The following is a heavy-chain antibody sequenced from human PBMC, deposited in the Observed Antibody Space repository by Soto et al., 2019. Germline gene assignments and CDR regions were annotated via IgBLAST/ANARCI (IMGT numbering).Heavy chain of an antibody. J-gene: IGHJ4*02. D-gene: IGHD3-9*01. CDR1: GYTFTTYG. CDR2: ISPYNGRT. Sequence: QVQLVQSGAEVKKPGASVKVSCKASGYTFTTYGITWVRQAPGQGLEWMGWISPYNGRTNYAQKLQGRVTMTTDTSTSTAYMELRSLRSDDTAVYYCAKVSERYNYFDYWGQGTLVTVPS. V-gene: IGHV1-18*01. CDR3: AKVSERYNYFDY.